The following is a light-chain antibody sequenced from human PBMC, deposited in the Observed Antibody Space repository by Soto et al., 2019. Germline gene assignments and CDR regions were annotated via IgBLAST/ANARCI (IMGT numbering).Light chain of an antibody. V-gene: IGKV1-5*03. CDR2: KAS. CDR1: QTINSW. J-gene: IGKJ1*01. Sequence: DIQMTQSPSTLSASVGDRGTITCRASQTINSWLAWYQQKPGKAPKLLIYKASYLQSWVPSTFSGSGSGTEFTLTISSLQPDDFATYYCQQYKSYSSWTFGQGTKVEMK. CDR3: QQYKSYSSWT.